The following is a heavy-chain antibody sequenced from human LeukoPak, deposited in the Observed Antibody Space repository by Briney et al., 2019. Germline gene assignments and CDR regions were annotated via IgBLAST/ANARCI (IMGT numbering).Heavy chain of an antibody. D-gene: IGHD3-22*01. CDR3: ATDCDRHYNDSSGYNN. CDR2: FDPEDGET. Sequence: ASVKVSCKVSGYTLTELSMHWVRQAPGKGLEWMGGFDPEDGETIYAQKFQGRVTMTEDTSTDTAYMELSSLRSEDTAVYYCATDCDRHYNDSSGYNNWGQGTLVTVSS. J-gene: IGHJ4*02. CDR1: GYTLTELS. V-gene: IGHV1-24*01.